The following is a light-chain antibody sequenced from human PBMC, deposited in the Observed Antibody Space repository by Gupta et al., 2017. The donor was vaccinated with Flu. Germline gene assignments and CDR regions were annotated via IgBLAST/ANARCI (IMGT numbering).Light chain of an antibody. J-gene: IGLJ2*01. CDR1: SNDVGGYNV. CDR3: SSRTRRNALVI. Sequence: QSALTQPASLPWAPGQAITISCTGTSNDVGGYNVVSWYQQHPGKAPKLMIYDVSNRPSGVSNRFSGSKSGNTASLTISGLQADDEAEYYCSSRTRRNALVIFGGGTRLTVL. CDR2: DVS. V-gene: IGLV2-14*03.